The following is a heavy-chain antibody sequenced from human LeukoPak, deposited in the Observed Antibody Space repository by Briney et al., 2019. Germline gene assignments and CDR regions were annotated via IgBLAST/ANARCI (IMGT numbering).Heavy chain of an antibody. V-gene: IGHV4-34*01. D-gene: IGHD1-26*01. J-gene: IGHJ4*02. CDR3: ARGHGGSRLDY. CDR2: INHSGST. Sequence: ETLSLTCAVYGGSFSGYYWSWIRQPPGKGLEWIGEINHSGSTNYNPSLKSRVTISVDTSKNQFSLKLSSVTAADTAVYYCARGHGGSRLDYWGQGTLVTVSS. CDR1: GGSFSGYY.